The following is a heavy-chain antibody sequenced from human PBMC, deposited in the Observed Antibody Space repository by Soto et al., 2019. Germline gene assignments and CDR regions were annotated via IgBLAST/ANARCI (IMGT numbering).Heavy chain of an antibody. J-gene: IGHJ6*02. CDR1: GYTFTSYY. CDR3: ARAKCSGGSCYHVLSNYYGMDV. V-gene: IGHV1-46*01. D-gene: IGHD2-15*01. Sequence: QVQLVQSGAEVKKPGASVKVSCKASGYTFTSYYMHWVRQSPGQGLEWMGIINPSGGSTSYAQKFQGRVNMTGNTSTSTVYMEVSSLRSEDTAVYYCARAKCSGGSCYHVLSNYYGMDVWGQGTTVTVSS. CDR2: INPSGGST.